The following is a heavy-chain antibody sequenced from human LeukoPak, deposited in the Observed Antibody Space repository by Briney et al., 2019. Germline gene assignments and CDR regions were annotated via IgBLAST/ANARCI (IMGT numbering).Heavy chain of an antibody. V-gene: IGHV3-7*03. CDR3: AKVLIWAYGSGNYYKGAFDI. J-gene: IGHJ3*02. Sequence: PGGSLRLSCAASGFTFSAYWMSWVRQAPGKGLEWVANIKDDGSDKYYVDSVKGRFTISRDNSKNTLYLQMNSLRAEDTAVYYCAKVLIWAYGSGNYYKGAFDIWGQGTMVTVFS. CDR1: GFTFSAYW. CDR2: IKDDGSDK. D-gene: IGHD3-10*01.